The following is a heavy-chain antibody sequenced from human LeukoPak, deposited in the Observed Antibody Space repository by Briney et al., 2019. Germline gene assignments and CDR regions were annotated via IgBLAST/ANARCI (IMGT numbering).Heavy chain of an antibody. CDR3: ARILRYYGSGSYGY. D-gene: IGHD3-10*01. Sequence: PSETLSLTCAVYGGSFSGYQWSWVRQPPAKGLEWIGEINHSGVADYNPSLTSRVTISLDTSKNQFSLRLWSVTAADTAMYYCARILRYYGSGSYGYWGQGTLVTVSS. CDR1: GGSFSGYQ. CDR2: INHSGVA. J-gene: IGHJ4*02. V-gene: IGHV4-34*01.